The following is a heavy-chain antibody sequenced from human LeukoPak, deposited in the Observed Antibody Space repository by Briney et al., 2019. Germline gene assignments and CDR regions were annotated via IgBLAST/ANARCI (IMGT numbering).Heavy chain of an antibody. CDR2: INPSGSST. CDR1: GYTFTSYY. Sequence: ASVKVSCKASGYTFTSYYMHWVRQAPGQGLEWMGIINPSGSSTSYAQKFQGRVTMTRDMSTSTVYMELSSLRSEDTAVYYCARDHYDSSGFTRNFDYWGQGTLVTVSS. V-gene: IGHV1-46*01. D-gene: IGHD3-22*01. J-gene: IGHJ4*02. CDR3: ARDHYDSSGFTRNFDY.